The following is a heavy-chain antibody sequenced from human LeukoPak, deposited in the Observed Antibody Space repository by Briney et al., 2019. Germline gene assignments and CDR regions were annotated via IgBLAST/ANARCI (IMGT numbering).Heavy chain of an antibody. J-gene: IGHJ4*02. CDR3: ARQARIRVDPFDY. V-gene: IGHV5-51*01. D-gene: IGHD2-15*01. CDR1: GYTFTTYW. Sequence: PGESLKISCKVSGYTFTTYWLAWVRQMPGKGLEWMGIIYPSNSDTRYSPSFQGQVTISADKSIDTAYLQWSGLKASDTAMYYCARQARIRVDPFDYWGQGTLVTVSS. CDR2: IYPSNSDT.